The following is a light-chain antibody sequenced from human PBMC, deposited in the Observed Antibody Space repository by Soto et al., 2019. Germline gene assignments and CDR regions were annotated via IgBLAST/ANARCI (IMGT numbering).Light chain of an antibody. J-gene: IGKJ4*01. Sequence: EIVLTQSPGTLSLSPGERATLSFRASQRVSSRYLAWYQQKPGQAPRLLIYGASSRATGIPDRFSGSGSGTDFTLTISRLEPEDFAVYYCQQYGSSPKLTCGGGPKGELK. CDR3: QQYGSSPKLT. CDR1: QRVSSRY. V-gene: IGKV3-20*01. CDR2: GAS.